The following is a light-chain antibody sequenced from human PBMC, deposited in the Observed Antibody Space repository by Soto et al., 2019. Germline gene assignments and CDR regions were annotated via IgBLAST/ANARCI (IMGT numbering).Light chain of an antibody. CDR2: EVR. CDR1: SSDVGGYNH. V-gene: IGLV2-14*01. CDR3: CSYTSSSIRV. J-gene: IGLJ3*02. Sequence: QSALAHPASVSGSPGHSITISCTGTSSDVGGYNHVSWYQQHPGKAPKLIIYEVRNRPSGVSNRLSGSKSGNTASLTISGLQADEEADYYCCSYTSSSIRVFGGGAKVTVL.